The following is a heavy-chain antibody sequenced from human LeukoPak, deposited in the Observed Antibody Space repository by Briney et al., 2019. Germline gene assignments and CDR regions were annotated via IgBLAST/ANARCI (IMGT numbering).Heavy chain of an antibody. CDR1: GFTFDDYM. CDR2: ISWDGNSI. CDR3: AKDVATVGIVDF. V-gene: IGHV3-43*01. D-gene: IGHD2-21*01. J-gene: IGHJ4*02. Sequence: GGSLRLSCAASGFTFDDYMMHWVRQAPGKGLEWVALISWDGNSIYYADSVKGRFTISRDNGKNSLYLQMLNLRTEDTAFYYCAKDVATVGIVDFWGQSTLVTVSS.